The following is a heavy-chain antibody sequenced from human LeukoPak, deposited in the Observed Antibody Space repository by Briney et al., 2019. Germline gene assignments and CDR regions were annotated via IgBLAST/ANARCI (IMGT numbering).Heavy chain of an antibody. Sequence: PGGSLRLSCAASGFTFSSSSMNWVRQAPGKGLEWVSYIPSSSSNILYADSVKGRFTISRDISKNTLSLQMNSLRAEDTAVYYCAKEYYYDSRSGGILDYWGQGTLVTVSS. CDR2: IPSSSSNI. CDR3: AKEYYYDSRSGGILDY. CDR1: GFTFSSSS. V-gene: IGHV3-48*01. J-gene: IGHJ4*02. D-gene: IGHD3-22*01.